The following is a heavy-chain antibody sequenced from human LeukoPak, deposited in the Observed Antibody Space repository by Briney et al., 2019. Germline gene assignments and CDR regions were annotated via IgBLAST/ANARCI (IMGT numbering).Heavy chain of an antibody. J-gene: IGHJ3*02. CDR1: DYSTSSGYY. CDR3: VRIDQNAFEI. CDR2: IFHSGST. Sequence: SETLSLTCAVSDYSTSSGYYWGWIRQPPGKGLEWVASIFHSGSTYYNPSLRSRVTISLDTSKNQFSLNLSSVTAADTAVYYCVRIDQNAFEIWGQGTMVTVSS. V-gene: IGHV4-38-2*01. D-gene: IGHD2-15*01.